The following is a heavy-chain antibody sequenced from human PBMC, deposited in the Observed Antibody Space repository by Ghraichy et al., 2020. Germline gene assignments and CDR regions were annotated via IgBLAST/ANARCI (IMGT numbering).Heavy chain of an antibody. V-gene: IGHV4-4*09. J-gene: IGHJ1*01. Sequence: SETLSLTCTVSGGSISSYYWSWIRQPPGKGLEWIGYIYTSGSTNYNPSLKSRVTISVDTSKNQFSLKLSSVTAADTAVYYCASSPIAAAGKVRLFQHWGQGTLVTVSS. CDR2: IYTSGST. D-gene: IGHD6-13*01. CDR1: GGSISSYY. CDR3: ASSPIAAAGKVRLFQH.